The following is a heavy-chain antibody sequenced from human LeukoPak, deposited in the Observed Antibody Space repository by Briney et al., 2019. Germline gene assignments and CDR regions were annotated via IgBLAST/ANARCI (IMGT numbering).Heavy chain of an antibody. D-gene: IGHD6-13*01. CDR2: ISSSGDST. Sequence: GGSLRLSCAASGFTFSSYAMSWVRQAPGKGLEWVSVISSSGDSTYYADYVKGRFTISRDNAKNTLHLQMNSLRAEDTAVYYCARDREGIAAAGKILRDWGQGTLVTVSS. CDR3: ARDREGIAAAGKILRD. V-gene: IGHV3-23*01. J-gene: IGHJ4*02. CDR1: GFTFSSYA.